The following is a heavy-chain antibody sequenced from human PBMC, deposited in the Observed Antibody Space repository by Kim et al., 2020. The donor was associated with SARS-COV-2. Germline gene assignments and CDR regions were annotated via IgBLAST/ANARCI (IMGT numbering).Heavy chain of an antibody. V-gene: IGHV3-48*04. CDR1: GFTFSSYN. D-gene: IGHD5-12*01. Sequence: GGSLRLSCAASGFTFSSYNMNWVRQAPGKGLEWVSYISTSSSTIYYADSVKGRFTISRDNAKNSLYLQMNSLRAEDTAVYYCAREWSRLGGYSAYPWYFDLWGRGTLVTVSS. J-gene: IGHJ2*01. CDR2: ISTSSSTI. CDR3: AREWSRLGGYSAYPWYFDL.